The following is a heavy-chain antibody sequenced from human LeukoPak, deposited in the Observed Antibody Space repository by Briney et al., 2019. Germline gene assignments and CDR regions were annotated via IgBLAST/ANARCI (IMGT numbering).Heavy chain of an antibody. D-gene: IGHD3-3*01. CDR2: INHSGST. CDR1: GYSISSGYY. V-gene: IGHV4-38-2*02. CDR3: ARAGVVWFDP. Sequence: PSETLSLTCTVSGYSISSGYYWSWIRQPPGKGLEWIGEINHSGSTNYNPSLKSRVTISVDTSKNQFSLKLSSVTAADTAVYYCARAGVVWFDPWGQGTLVTVSS. J-gene: IGHJ5*02.